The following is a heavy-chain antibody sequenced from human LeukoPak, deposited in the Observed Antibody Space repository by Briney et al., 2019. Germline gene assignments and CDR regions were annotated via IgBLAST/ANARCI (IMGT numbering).Heavy chain of an antibody. D-gene: IGHD6-6*01. Sequence: GGSLRLSCAASRFTVTNNYMSWVRQAPGKRLEWVSVIFDGGSTNYADSVKGRFTVSRDNAKNSLYLQMNSLRAEDTAVYYCARSLFYSTSSGWGQGTLVTVSS. J-gene: IGHJ4*02. CDR2: IFDGGST. CDR1: RFTVTNNY. CDR3: ARSLFYSTSSG. V-gene: IGHV3-66*01.